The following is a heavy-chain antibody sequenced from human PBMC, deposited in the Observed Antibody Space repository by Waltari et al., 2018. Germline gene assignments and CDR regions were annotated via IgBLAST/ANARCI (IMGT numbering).Heavy chain of an antibody. Sequence: QVQLQQWGAGLLKPSETLSLTCAVHGGSFSGYYWSWIRQPPGKGLEWIGEINHSGSTNYNPSLKSRVTISVDTSKNQFSLKLSSVTAADTAVYYCARGSKEYSSSPPSYYYYYYYMDVWGKGTTVTISS. CDR2: INHSGST. J-gene: IGHJ6*03. V-gene: IGHV4-34*01. D-gene: IGHD6-13*01. CDR1: GGSFSGYY. CDR3: ARGSKEYSSSPPSYYYYYYYMDV.